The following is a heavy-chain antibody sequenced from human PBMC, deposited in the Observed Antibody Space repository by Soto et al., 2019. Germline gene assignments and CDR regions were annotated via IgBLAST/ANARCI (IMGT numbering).Heavy chain of an antibody. Sequence: SETLSLTCAVYGGSFSGYYWSWIRQPPGKGLEWIGEINHGGSTNYNPSLKSRVTISVDTSKNQFSLKLSSVTAADTAVYYCARALGTVVVVAATRAYYFDYWGQGTLVTVFS. D-gene: IGHD2-15*01. CDR2: INHGGST. CDR1: GGSFSGYY. CDR3: ARALGTVVVVAATRAYYFDY. J-gene: IGHJ4*02. V-gene: IGHV4-34*01.